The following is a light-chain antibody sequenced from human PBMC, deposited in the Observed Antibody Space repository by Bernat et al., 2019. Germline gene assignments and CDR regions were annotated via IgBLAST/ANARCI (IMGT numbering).Light chain of an antibody. J-gene: IGLJ3*02. Sequence: QSVLTQPPSVSAAPGQKVTISCSGSSSNMLNHYVSWYQQLPGTAPKLLIYDNTRRPSGIPDRFSGSKSGTSATLGITGLQTGDEADYYCGTWDSSLSGVVFGGGTKLTVL. CDR2: DNT. V-gene: IGLV1-51*01. CDR3: GTWDSSLSGVV. CDR1: SSNMLNHY.